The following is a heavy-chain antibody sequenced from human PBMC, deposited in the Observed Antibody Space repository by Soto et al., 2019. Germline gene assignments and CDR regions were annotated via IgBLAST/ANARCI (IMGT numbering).Heavy chain of an antibody. CDR2: ISSSTSTI. CDR1: GFTFSSYS. CDR3: ARDRWTVATSSFWGVYYPRDPPGYYFDY. D-gene: IGHD3-3*01. J-gene: IGHJ4*02. Sequence: HPRGSLRLSCAASGFTFSSYSMNWVRQAPGKGLEWVSYISSSTSTIYYADSVKGRFTISRYNAKNSLYLQINSLRDEDTAVYYCARDRWTVATSSFWGVYYPRDPPGYYFDYWARGTMVTVSS. V-gene: IGHV3-48*02.